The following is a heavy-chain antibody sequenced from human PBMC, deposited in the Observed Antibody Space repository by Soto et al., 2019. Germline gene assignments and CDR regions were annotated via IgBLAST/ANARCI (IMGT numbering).Heavy chain of an antibody. CDR1: GGSISSYY. D-gene: IGHD6-19*01. Sequence: QVQLQESGPGLVKPSETLSLTCTVSGGSISSYYWSWIRQPPGKGLEWIGYIYYSGSTNYNPSLKSGVTISVDPSKNQFSLKLGSVTAADTAVYYCARGRFGAVAGTRYYYYYYMDVWGKGTTVTVSS. CDR3: ARGRFGAVAGTRYYYYYYMDV. J-gene: IGHJ6*03. V-gene: IGHV4-59*01. CDR2: IYYSGST.